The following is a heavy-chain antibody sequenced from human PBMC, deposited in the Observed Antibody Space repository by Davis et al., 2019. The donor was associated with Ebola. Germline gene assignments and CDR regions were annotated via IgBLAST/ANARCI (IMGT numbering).Heavy chain of an antibody. V-gene: IGHV4-59*01. CDR3: ARGGYYGSGSYYTYYYYGMDV. CDR2: IYYSGST. J-gene: IGHJ6*02. Sequence: GSLRLSCTVSGGSISSYYWSWIRQPPGKGLEWIGYIYYSGSTNYNPSLKSRVTISVDTSKNQFSLKLSSVTAADTAVYYCARGGYYGSGSYYTYYYYGMDVWGQGTTVTVSS. CDR1: GGSISSYY. D-gene: IGHD3-10*01.